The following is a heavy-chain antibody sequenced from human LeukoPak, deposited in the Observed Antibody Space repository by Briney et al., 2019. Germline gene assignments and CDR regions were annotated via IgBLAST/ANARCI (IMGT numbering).Heavy chain of an antibody. CDR3: AREPDIVVVPAATVPQNTVDY. V-gene: IGHV3-21*01. CDR2: ISSSSSYI. D-gene: IGHD2-2*01. Sequence: AGGSLRLSCAASGFTFSSYSMNWVRQAPGKGLEWVSSISSSSSYIYYADSVKGRFTISRDNAKNSLYLQMNSLRAEDTAVYYCAREPDIVVVPAATVPQNTVDYWGQGTLVTVSS. J-gene: IGHJ4*02. CDR1: GFTFSSYS.